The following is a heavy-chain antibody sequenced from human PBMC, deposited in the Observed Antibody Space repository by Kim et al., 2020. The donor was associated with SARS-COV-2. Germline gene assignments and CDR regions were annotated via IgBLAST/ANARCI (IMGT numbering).Heavy chain of an antibody. Sequence: SETLSLTCAVYGGSFSGYYWSWIRQPPGKGLEWIGEINHSGSTNYNPSLKSRVTISVDTSKNQFSLKLSSVTAADTAVYYCARGRGSRWFGEPSPHNNYYSMDVWGQGTTVTVSS. J-gene: IGHJ6*02. D-gene: IGHD3-10*01. CDR1: GGSFSGYY. CDR2: INHSGST. V-gene: IGHV4-34*01. CDR3: ARGRGSRWFGEPSPHNNYYSMDV.